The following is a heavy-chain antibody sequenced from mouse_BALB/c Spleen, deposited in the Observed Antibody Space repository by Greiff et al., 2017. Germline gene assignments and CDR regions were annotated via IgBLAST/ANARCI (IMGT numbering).Heavy chain of an antibody. Sequence: VKLVESGPGLVQPSQSLSITCTVSGFSLTSYGVHWVRQSPGKGLEWLGVIWSGGSTDYNAAFISRLSISKDNSKSQVFFKMNSLQANDTAIYYCARTYDYDGGFAYWGQGTLVTVSA. CDR2: IWSGGST. V-gene: IGHV2-2*02. D-gene: IGHD2-4*01. J-gene: IGHJ3*01. CDR3: ARTYDYDGGFAY. CDR1: GFSLTSYG.